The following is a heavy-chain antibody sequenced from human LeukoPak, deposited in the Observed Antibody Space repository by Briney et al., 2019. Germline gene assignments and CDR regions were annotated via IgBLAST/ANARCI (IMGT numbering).Heavy chain of an antibody. CDR2: ISAYNGNT. CDR1: GYTFTSYG. J-gene: IGHJ4*02. V-gene: IGHV1-18*01. CDR3: ARGVWYCSGGSCSHFDY. Sequence: APVKVSCKASGYTFTSYGISWVRQAPGQGLEWMGWISAYNGNTNYAQKLQGRVTMTTDTSTSTAYMELRSLRSDDTAVYYCARGVWYCSGGSCSHFDYWGQGTLVTVSS. D-gene: IGHD2-15*01.